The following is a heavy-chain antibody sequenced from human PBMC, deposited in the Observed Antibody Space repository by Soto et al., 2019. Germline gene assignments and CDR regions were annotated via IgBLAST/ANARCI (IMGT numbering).Heavy chain of an antibody. D-gene: IGHD3-10*01. V-gene: IGHV1-69*13. CDR3: ARDRRAGKGSQPYYYYYGMDV. Sequence: GASVKVSCKASGGTFSSYAMSWVRQAPGQGLEWMGGISPIFGTANYAEKFQGRVTITADESTSTAYMELSSLRSEDTAVYYCARDRRAGKGSQPYYYYYGMDVWGQGTTVTVSS. CDR1: GGTFSSYA. J-gene: IGHJ6*02. CDR2: ISPIFGTA.